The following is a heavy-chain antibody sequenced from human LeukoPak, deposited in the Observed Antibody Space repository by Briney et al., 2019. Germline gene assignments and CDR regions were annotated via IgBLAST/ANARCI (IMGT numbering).Heavy chain of an antibody. V-gene: IGHV4-34*01. Sequence: AETLSLTCAVYGGSFSGYYWSWIRQPLGKGLEWIGEINHSENTDYNPSLKSRVTISVDTSKNHFSLKLNSVAAADTAVYYCASSRRVPGISIGYFDYWGQGTLVTVSS. CDR1: GGSFSGYY. CDR3: ASSRRVPGISIGYFDY. D-gene: IGHD3-10*01. J-gene: IGHJ4*02. CDR2: INHSENT.